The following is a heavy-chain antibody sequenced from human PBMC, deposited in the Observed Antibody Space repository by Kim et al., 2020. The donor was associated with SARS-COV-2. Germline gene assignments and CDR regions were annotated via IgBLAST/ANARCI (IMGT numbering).Heavy chain of an antibody. V-gene: IGHV1-46*01. D-gene: IGHD3-10*01. Sequence: QKFQGRVTMTRDTSTSTVYMELSSLRSEDTAVYYCARLGFRYGSGSYYDYWGQGTLVTVSS. CDR3: ARLGFRYGSGSYYDY. J-gene: IGHJ4*02.